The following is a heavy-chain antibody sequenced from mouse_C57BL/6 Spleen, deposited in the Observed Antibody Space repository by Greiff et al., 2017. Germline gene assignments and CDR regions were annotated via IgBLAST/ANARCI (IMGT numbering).Heavy chain of an antibody. D-gene: IGHD2-1*01. J-gene: IGHJ1*03. CDR1: GYAFSSSW. CDR2: IYPGDGDT. CDR3: ARGVNYCGYFDV. V-gene: IGHV1-82*01. Sequence: VQLQQPGPELVKPGASVKISCKASGYAFSSSWMNWVKQRPGKGLEWIGRIYPGDGDTNYNGKFKGKATLTADKSSSTAYMQLSSLTSEDSAVYFCARGVNYCGYFDVWGTGTTVTVSS.